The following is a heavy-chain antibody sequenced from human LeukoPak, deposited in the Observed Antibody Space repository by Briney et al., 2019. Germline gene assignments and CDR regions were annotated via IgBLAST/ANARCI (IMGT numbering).Heavy chain of an antibody. D-gene: IGHD3-3*01. CDR3: AREFLEWLDDAFDI. J-gene: IGHJ3*02. CDR1: GGSISSSSYY. Sequence: SETLSLTCTVSGGSISSSSYYWGWLRQPPGKGLEWIGSIYYSGSTNYNPSLKSRVTISVDTSKNQFSLKLSSVTAADTAVYYCAREFLEWLDDAFDIWGQGTMVTVSS. CDR2: IYYSGST. V-gene: IGHV4-39*07.